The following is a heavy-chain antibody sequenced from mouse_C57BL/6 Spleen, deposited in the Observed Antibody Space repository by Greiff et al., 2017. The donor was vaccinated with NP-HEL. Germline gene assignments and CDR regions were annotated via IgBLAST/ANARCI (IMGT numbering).Heavy chain of an antibody. D-gene: IGHD1-1*01. V-gene: IGHV1-81*01. CDR1: GYTFTSYG. CDR2: IYPRSGNT. CDR3: ARGPFTTVVAFYAMDY. J-gene: IGHJ4*01. Sequence: VQLVESGAELARPGASVKLSCKASGYTFTSYGISWVKQRTGQGLEWIGEIYPRSGNTYYNEKFKGKATLTADKSSSTAYMELRSLTSEDSAVYFCARGPFTTVVAFYAMDYWGQGTSVTVSS.